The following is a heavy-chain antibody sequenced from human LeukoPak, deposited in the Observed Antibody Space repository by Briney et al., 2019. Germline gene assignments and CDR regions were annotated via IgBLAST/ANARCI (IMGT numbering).Heavy chain of an antibody. Sequence: GSLLLSCAASGFTFSSYIMHWVRLAPGKGLEWVAVVSYDGSKTYHRDSVKGRFTISRDNSENTLFLQMNSLRSEDTAVYYCARDKGTIWNSQNDPFDMWGQGTMVTVSS. J-gene: IGHJ3*02. V-gene: IGHV3-30*10. CDR2: VSYDGSKT. CDR1: GFTFSSYI. CDR3: ARDKGTIWNSQNDPFDM. D-gene: IGHD1-7*01.